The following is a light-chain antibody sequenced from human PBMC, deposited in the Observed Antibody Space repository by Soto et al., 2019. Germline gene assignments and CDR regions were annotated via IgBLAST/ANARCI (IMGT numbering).Light chain of an antibody. CDR1: SSDVGSYNL. CDR2: ESG. CDR3: CSFARGTTLV. J-gene: IGLJ3*02. V-gene: IGLV2-23*01. Sequence: QSALTQPASVSGSPGQSITISCTGSSSDVGSYNLVSWYQQHPGKAPKLMDYESGKRPSGVSDRFFGSKSGNTASLTISGLQAEDEADYYCCSFARGTTLVFGGGTKLTVL.